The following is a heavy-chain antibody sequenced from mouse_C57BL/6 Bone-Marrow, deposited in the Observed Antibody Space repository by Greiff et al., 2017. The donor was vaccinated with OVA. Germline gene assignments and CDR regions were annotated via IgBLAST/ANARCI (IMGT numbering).Heavy chain of an antibody. J-gene: IGHJ3*01. V-gene: IGHV1-81*01. CDR3: AREGNEACFAY. Sequence: QVQLQQSGAELARPGASVKLSCKASGYTFTSYGISWVKQRTGQGLEWIGEIYPRSGNTYYNEKFKGKATLTADKSSSTAYMELRSLTSEDSAVYYCAREGNEACFAYWGRGTRVTVSA. CDR2: IYPRSGNT. CDR1: GYTFTSYG.